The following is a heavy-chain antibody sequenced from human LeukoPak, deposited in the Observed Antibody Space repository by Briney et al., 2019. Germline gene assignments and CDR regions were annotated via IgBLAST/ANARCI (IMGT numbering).Heavy chain of an antibody. CDR1: GFTFSTYA. D-gene: IGHD6-19*01. CDR2: ISSSGGST. CDR3: ARGIAVALYNWFDP. J-gene: IGHJ5*02. Sequence: PGGSLRLSCAASGFTFSTYAMSWVRQAPGNGLEWVSAISSSGGSTYYADSVKGRFTISRDNAKNSLYLQMNSLRAEDTAVYYCARGIAVALYNWFDPWGQGTLVTVSS. V-gene: IGHV3-23*01.